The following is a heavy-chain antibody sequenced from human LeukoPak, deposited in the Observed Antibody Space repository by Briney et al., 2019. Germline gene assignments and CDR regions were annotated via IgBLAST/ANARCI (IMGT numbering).Heavy chain of an antibody. V-gene: IGHV3-23*01. Sequence: SGGSLSLSCAASGFTFRSYAMSWVRQAPGKGLEWVSAISGSGGSTYYADSVKGRFTISRDNSKNTLYLQMNRLRAEDTAVYYCAKAVVIAVPNNWFDPWGQETLVTVSS. D-gene: IGHD6-19*01. CDR3: AKAVVIAVPNNWFDP. CDR2: ISGSGGST. CDR1: GFTFRSYA. J-gene: IGHJ5*02.